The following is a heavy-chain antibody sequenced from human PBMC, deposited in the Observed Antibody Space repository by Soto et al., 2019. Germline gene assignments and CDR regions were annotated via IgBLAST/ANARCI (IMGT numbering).Heavy chain of an antibody. D-gene: IGHD5-12*01. Sequence: ASVKVSCKVSEYTLTELSMHWVRQAPGKGLEWMGGFDPEDGETIYAQKFQGRVTMTEDTSTDTAYMELSSLRSEDTAVYYCATDRGYGYSGYPSGYFDLWGRGTLVTVSS. V-gene: IGHV1-24*01. J-gene: IGHJ2*01. CDR2: FDPEDGET. CDR1: EYTLTELS. CDR3: ATDRGYGYSGYPSGYFDL.